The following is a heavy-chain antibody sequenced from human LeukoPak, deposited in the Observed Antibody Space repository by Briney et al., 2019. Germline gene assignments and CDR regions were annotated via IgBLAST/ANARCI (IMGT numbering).Heavy chain of an antibody. J-gene: IGHJ3*02. CDR2: INHRGST. CDR3: ARKRLSADSFDI. D-gene: IGHD4/OR15-4a*01. CDR1: GESLSKYY. V-gene: IGHV4-34*01. Sequence: SETLSLTCAVYGESLSKYYWTWIRQSPGKGLEWIGEINHRGSTNQNPSLKSRVTLSVDTSKHQFSLKLTSVTAADAAVYYCARKRLSADSFDIWGQGTMVTVSS.